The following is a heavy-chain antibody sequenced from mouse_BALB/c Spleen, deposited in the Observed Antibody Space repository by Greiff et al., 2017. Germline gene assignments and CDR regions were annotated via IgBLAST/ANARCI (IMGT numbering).Heavy chain of an antibody. V-gene: IGHV1-5*01. J-gene: IGHJ4*01. CDR3: TREDDGYYLYAMDY. Sequence: VQLQQSGTVLARPGASVKMSCKASGYSFTSYWMHWVKQRPGQGLEWIGAIYPVNSDTSYNQKFKGKAKLTAVTSASTAYMELSSLTNEDSAVYYCTREDDGYYLYAMDYWGQGTSVTVSS. CDR2: IYPVNSDT. CDR1: GYSFTSYW. D-gene: IGHD2-3*01.